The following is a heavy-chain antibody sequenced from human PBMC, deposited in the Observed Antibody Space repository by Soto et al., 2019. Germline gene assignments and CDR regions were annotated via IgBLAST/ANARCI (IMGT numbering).Heavy chain of an antibody. V-gene: IGHV3-30-3*01. CDR2: ISYDGSNK. Sequence: GGSLRLSCAASGFTFSSSAMHWVRQAPGKGLERVAVISYDGSNKYYADSVKGRFTISRDNSKNTLYLQMTSLRAEDTAVYYCARDLTSGSYYHYYYYGMDVWGQGTTVTVSS. CDR1: GFTFSSSA. D-gene: IGHD1-26*01. J-gene: IGHJ6*02. CDR3: ARDLTSGSYYHYYYYGMDV.